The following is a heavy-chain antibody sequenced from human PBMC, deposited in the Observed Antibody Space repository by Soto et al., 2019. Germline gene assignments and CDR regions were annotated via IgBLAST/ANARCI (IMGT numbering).Heavy chain of an antibody. D-gene: IGHD6-19*01. CDR3: AGMPDTSGLRFDP. J-gene: IGHJ5*02. V-gene: IGHV4-30-2*01. Sequence: SETLSLTCNMSGDSYSISTYSWSWIRQPPGKALQWIGFIYQIGVTSYNPYLASRVSISLDRSNNKCSLKLKSVTAADTAVYFCAGMPDTSGLRFDPWGPRTLVAVSS. CDR1: GDSYSISTYS. CDR2: IYQIGVT.